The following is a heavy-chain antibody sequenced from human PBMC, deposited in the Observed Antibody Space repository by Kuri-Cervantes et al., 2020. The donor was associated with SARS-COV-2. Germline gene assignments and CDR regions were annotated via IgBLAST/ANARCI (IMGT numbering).Heavy chain of an antibody. V-gene: IGHV3-15*01. CDR1: GFTVSSNY. Sequence: GESLKISCAASGFTVSSNYMSWVRQAPGKGLEWVGRIKSKTDGGTTDYAAPVKGRFTISRDDSKNRLFLQMNSLKTEDTAVYYCTTGGAIWGQGTKVTVSS. CDR2: IKSKTDGGTT. J-gene: IGHJ3*02. CDR3: TTGGAI.